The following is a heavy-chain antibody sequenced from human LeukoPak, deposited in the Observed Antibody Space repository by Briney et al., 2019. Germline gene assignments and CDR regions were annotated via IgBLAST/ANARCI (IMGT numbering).Heavy chain of an antibody. D-gene: IGHD3-22*01. CDR2: IYHSGST. Sequence: SETLSLTCAVSGGSISSSNWWSWVRQPPGKGLEWIGEIYHSGSTNYNPSLKRRVTISVDTSKNQFSLKLSSVTAADTAVYYCARQHYYDSSGYYGGFDYWGQGTLVTVSS. CDR1: GGSISSSNW. J-gene: IGHJ4*02. V-gene: IGHV4-4*02. CDR3: ARQHYYDSSGYYGGFDY.